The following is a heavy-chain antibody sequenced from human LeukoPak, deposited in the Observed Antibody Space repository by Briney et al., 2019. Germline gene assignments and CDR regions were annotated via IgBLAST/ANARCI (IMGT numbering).Heavy chain of an antibody. Sequence: GGSLRLSCAASGFTFSNYAMSWVRQAPGKGLEWVAVISYDGSNKYYADSVKGRFTISRDNSKNTLYLQMNSLRAEDTAVYYCARERWSLYSNDYYYYGLDVWGQGTTVTVSS. CDR2: ISYDGSNK. CDR1: GFTFSNYA. V-gene: IGHV3-30-3*01. CDR3: ARERWSLYSNDYYYYGLDV. D-gene: IGHD3-3*01. J-gene: IGHJ6*02.